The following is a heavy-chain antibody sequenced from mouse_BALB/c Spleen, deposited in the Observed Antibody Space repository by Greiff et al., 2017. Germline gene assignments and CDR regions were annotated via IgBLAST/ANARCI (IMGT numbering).Heavy chain of an antibody. CDR2: ISSGGSYT. CDR3: ARHDLSYYAMDY. D-gene: IGHD6-2*01. Sequence: EVHLVESGGGLVKPGGSLKLSCAASGFTFSSYAMSWVRQTPEKRLEWVATISSGGSYTYYPDSVKGRFTISRDNAKNTLYLQMSSLRSEDTAMYYCARHDLSYYAMDYWGQGTSVTVSS. CDR1: GFTFSSYA. J-gene: IGHJ4*01. V-gene: IGHV5-9-3*01.